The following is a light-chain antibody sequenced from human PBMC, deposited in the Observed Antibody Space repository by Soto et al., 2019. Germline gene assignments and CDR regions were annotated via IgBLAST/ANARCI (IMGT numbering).Light chain of an antibody. J-gene: IGKJ2*01. Sequence: DIVLTQSPGTLSLSPGERVTLSCRASQSVRSSYLAWYQQKPGQPPRLLVYGPSNRATGIPDRFSGSGSGTDFTLTISRREPEDFAVYYCQQYGNAPPYTFGQGTKLDI. V-gene: IGKV3-20*01. CDR2: GPS. CDR1: QSVRSSY. CDR3: QQYGNAPPYT.